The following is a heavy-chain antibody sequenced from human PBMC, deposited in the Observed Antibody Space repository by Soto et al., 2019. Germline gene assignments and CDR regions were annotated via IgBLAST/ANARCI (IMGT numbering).Heavy chain of an antibody. CDR2: ISYDGSNK. CDR1: GFTFSSYA. J-gene: IGHJ3*02. Sequence: GGSLRLSCAASGFTFSSYAMHWVRQAPGKGLEWVAVISYDGSNKYYADSVKGRFTISRDNSKNTLYLQMNSLRAQDTAVYYCARDGPYDFWSGYYTGGYDAFDIWGQGTMVTVSS. CDR3: ARDGPYDFWSGYYTGGYDAFDI. D-gene: IGHD3-3*01. V-gene: IGHV3-30-3*01.